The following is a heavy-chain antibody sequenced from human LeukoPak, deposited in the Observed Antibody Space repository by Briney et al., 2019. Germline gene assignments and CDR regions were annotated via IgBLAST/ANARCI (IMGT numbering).Heavy chain of an antibody. V-gene: IGHV3-23*01. Sequence: SGGSLRLSCAASGFTFSSYAMSWVRQAPGKGLEWVSAITGSGISTYYADSVKGRFTISRDNSKNTLYLQMNSLRAEDTAVYYCAKAVALGFDYWGQGTLVTVSS. D-gene: IGHD2-21*01. CDR2: ITGSGIST. CDR3: AKAVALGFDY. CDR1: GFTFSSYA. J-gene: IGHJ4*02.